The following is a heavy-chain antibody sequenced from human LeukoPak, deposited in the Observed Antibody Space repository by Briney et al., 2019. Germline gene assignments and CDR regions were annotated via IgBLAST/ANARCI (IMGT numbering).Heavy chain of an antibody. Sequence: PSETLSLTCTVSGGSISSSGYYWDWIRQPPGKGLEWIGNIYYSGSTYYNPSLKSRVTISVDTSKNQFSLKLSSVTAADTAVYYCARTRYQWLGYDAFDIWGQGTTVTVSS. CDR3: ARTRYQWLGYDAFDI. V-gene: IGHV4-39*07. J-gene: IGHJ3*02. CDR2: IYYSGST. CDR1: GGSISSSGYY. D-gene: IGHD6-19*01.